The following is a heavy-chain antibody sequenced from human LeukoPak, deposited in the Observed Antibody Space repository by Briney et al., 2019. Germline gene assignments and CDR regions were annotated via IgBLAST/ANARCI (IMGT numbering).Heavy chain of an antibody. CDR3: ARDAGYYNYYMDV. V-gene: IGHV1-2*02. CDR2: INPNNGGT. Sequence: GALVKVSCKASGYTFNVYYMHWVRQVPGQGLEWMGWINPNNGGTKFAQKFQGRVTMTRDTSITTTYMELSRLRSDDSAVYYCARDAGYYNYYMDVWGTGTPVTISS. CDR1: GYTFNVYY. J-gene: IGHJ6*03.